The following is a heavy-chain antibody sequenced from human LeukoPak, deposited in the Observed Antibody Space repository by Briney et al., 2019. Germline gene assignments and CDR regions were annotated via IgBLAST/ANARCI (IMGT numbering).Heavy chain of an antibody. CDR3: ARRIVDSGYDCLDY. D-gene: IGHD5-12*01. CDR2: IYDGGST. V-gene: IGHV4-59*01. CDR1: GDSISGYY. Sequence: SETLSLTCTVSGDSISGYYWSWIRQSPGKGLEWMGNIYDGGSTSYNPSLMSRVTISVDTSKNQLSLSLKSVTAADTALYYCARRIVDSGYDCLDYWGQGTPVTVSS. J-gene: IGHJ4*02.